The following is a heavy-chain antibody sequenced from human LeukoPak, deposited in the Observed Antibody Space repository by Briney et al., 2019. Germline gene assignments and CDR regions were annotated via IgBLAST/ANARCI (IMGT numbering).Heavy chain of an antibody. D-gene: IGHD4-17*01. CDR1: GYSFTNYW. Sequence: GASLKISCKGSGYSFTNYWIGWVRQVPGKGLDWMGIVYPGGSDTKYSPSFRGQVTISADKSISTAYLQWSSLEASDTAMYYCAVRTTVTKYGVSTFDSWGQGTPVTVSS. V-gene: IGHV5-51*01. J-gene: IGHJ4*02. CDR3: AVRTTVTKYGVSTFDS. CDR2: VYPGGSDT.